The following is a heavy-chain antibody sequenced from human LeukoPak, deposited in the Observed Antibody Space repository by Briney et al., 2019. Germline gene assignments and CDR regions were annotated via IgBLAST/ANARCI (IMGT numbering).Heavy chain of an antibody. CDR3: ARGGKLTARY. V-gene: IGHV3-11*06. D-gene: IGHD2-21*02. CDR1: GFTFSDYY. J-gene: IGHJ4*02. CDR2: IGSSGSFT. Sequence: GGSLRLSCAASGFTFSDYYMSWIRQAPGKGLGWVSYIGSSGSFTNYADSVKGRFTISRDNAKKSLHLQMNSLRVEDTAVYYCARGGKLTARYWGQGTLVTVSS.